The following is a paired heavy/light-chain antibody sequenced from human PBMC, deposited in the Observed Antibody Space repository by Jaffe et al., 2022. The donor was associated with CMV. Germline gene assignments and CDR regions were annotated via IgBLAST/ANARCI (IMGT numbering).Heavy chain of an antibody. CDR2: VNGDSGHT. CDR3: ARQYYYASGGYGLNWYMDV. Sequence: QVQLVQSGAEVKKPGASVNISCKASGYTFTSYIIHWVRQAPGQRLEWMGWVNGDSGHTKYSQNFQGRFISTRDTSVKTAYMELSNLRSEDTAVYYCARQYYYASGGYGLNWYMDVWGKGTTVTVSS. J-gene: IGHJ6*03. V-gene: IGHV1-3*01. D-gene: IGHD3-22*01. CDR1: GYTFTSYI.
Light chain of an antibody. CDR2: AAS. V-gene: IGKV1-39*01. CDR3: QQTYVTPIT. CDR1: QSISTF. Sequence: DIQMTQSPSSLSAFVGDRVTITCRASQSISTFLNWYQQKPGKAPEFLIYAASSLQSGVPSRFSGSGSGTDFTLTISSLQPEDFATYYCQQTYVTPITFGQGTRLETK. J-gene: IGKJ5*01.